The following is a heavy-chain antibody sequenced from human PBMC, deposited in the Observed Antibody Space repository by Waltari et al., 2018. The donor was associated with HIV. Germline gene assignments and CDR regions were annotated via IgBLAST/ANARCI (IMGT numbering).Heavy chain of an antibody. Sequence: QVQLVQSGAEVQKPGSPVKVSCTASRGTFSSYAISRVRQAPGQGLEWLGGIIPIFGTSIYAQNFQGRVTITADESTSTAYMELSSLRSEDTAVYYCSRMNEVAVAGTGFDAFDIWGQGTKVTVSS. CDR1: RGTFSSYA. CDR3: SRMNEVAVAGTGFDAFDI. V-gene: IGHV1-69*01. CDR2: IIPIFGTS. D-gene: IGHD6-19*01. J-gene: IGHJ3*02.